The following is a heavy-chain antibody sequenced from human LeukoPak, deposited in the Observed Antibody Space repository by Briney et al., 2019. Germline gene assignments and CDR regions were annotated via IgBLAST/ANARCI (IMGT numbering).Heavy chain of an antibody. J-gene: IGHJ5*02. CDR1: GGSISSGSYY. Sequence: PSQTLSLTCTVSGGSISSGSYYWSWIRQPAGKGLEWIGRIYTSGSSNYNPSLKSRVTISVDTSKNQFSLKLSSVTAADTAVYYCARGMRDGYNKWFDPWGQGTLVTLSS. CDR3: ARGMRDGYNKWFDP. CDR2: IYTSGSS. D-gene: IGHD5-24*01. V-gene: IGHV4-61*02.